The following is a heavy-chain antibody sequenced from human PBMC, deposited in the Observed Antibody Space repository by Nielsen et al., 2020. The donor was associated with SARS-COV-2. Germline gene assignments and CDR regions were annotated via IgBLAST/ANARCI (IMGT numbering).Heavy chain of an antibody. CDR3: ASGTGLYFDY. CDR1: GFTFSSYG. J-gene: IGHJ4*02. V-gene: IGHV3-33*01. D-gene: IGHD6-13*01. CDR2: IWYDGSNK. Sequence: GESLKISCAASGFTFSSYGMHWVRQAPGKGLEWVAVIWYDGSNKYYADSVKGRFTISRDNSKNTLYLQMNSLRAEDTAVYYCASGTGLYFDYWGQGTLVTVSS.